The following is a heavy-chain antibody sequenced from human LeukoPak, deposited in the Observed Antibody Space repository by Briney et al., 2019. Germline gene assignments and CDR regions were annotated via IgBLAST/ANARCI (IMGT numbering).Heavy chain of an antibody. Sequence: ASVKVSCKASGFPFTSYGISWVRQAPGQGLEWMGWINADNGNTNYAQKLQGRVTLTTDTPTSTAYMELRSLRSDDTAVHYCAAGRVYSGYGRGQYDYWGQGTLVTVSS. D-gene: IGHD5-12*01. CDR3: AAGRVYSGYGRGQYDY. J-gene: IGHJ4*02. CDR1: GFPFTSYG. CDR2: INADNGNT. V-gene: IGHV1-18*01.